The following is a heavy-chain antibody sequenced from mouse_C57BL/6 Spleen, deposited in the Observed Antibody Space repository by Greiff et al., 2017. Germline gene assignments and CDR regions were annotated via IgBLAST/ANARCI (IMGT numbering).Heavy chain of an antibody. V-gene: IGHV1-15*01. CDR1: GYTFTDYE. CDR3: TNYSMFAY. Sequence: QVQLQQSGAELVRPGASVTLSCKASGYTFTDYEMHWVKQTPVHGLEWIGAIDPETGGPAYNQKFKGKAILTADKSSSTAYMELRSLTSEDAAVYYCTNYSMFAYWGQGTLVTVSA. J-gene: IGHJ3*01. D-gene: IGHD2-5*01. CDR2: IDPETGGP.